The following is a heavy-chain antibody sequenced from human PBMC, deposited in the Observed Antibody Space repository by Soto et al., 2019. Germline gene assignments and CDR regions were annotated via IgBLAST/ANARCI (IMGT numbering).Heavy chain of an antibody. Sequence: SETLSLTCAVYGGSFSGYYWGWIRQPPGKGLEWIGSIYHSGSTYYNPSLKSRVTISVDTSKNQFSLKLSSVTAADTAVYYCARDRQQLVLGWFDPWGQGTLVTVSS. D-gene: IGHD6-6*01. CDR3: ARDRQQLVLGWFDP. V-gene: IGHV4-38-2*02. CDR1: GGSFSGYY. J-gene: IGHJ5*02. CDR2: IYHSGST.